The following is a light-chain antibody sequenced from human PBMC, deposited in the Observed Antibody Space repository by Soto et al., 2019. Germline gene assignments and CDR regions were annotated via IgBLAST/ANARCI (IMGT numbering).Light chain of an antibody. J-gene: IGLJ3*02. CDR3: SSHAGSINVA. Sequence: QSALTQPPSASGSPGQSVTISCTGTSSDVGGYNYVSWYQQHPGKAPKLMIYEVSKRPPGVPDRFSGSKSGNTASLTVSGLQDDDEADYYCSSHAGSINVAFGGGTKVTVL. CDR2: EVS. V-gene: IGLV2-8*01. CDR1: SSDVGGYNY.